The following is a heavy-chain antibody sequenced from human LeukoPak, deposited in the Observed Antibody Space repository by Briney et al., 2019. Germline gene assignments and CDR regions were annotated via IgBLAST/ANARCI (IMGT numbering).Heavy chain of an antibody. Sequence: GGSLRLSCEASGFNFNVYAMHWFRQAPGKGLEGVAATSYDGSKIYYSDSVQGRFTISRDNSKNTLYLQMNSLTTDDTAVYYCARGKMRTLALAEYLQDWGQGTLVTVSS. J-gene: IGHJ1*01. CDR3: ARGKMRTLALAEYLQD. CDR1: GFNFNVYA. CDR2: TSYDGSKI. V-gene: IGHV3-30*04.